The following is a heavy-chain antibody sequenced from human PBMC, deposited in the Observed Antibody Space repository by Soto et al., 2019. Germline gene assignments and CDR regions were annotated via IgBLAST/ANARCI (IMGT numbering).Heavy chain of an antibody. Sequence: QEQLVESGGGVVQPGRSLRLSCVASGFTFSSHGMHWVRQAPGKGLEWVAVIWYDGSNKYYADSVKGRFTVATDNSKNTLYLQMNRLRADDTAVYYCARWGDDKKMDVWCQRTTVTVSS. V-gene: IGHV3-33*01. D-gene: IGHD3-16*01. CDR2: IWYDGSNK. J-gene: IGHJ6*02. CDR3: ARWGDDKKMDV. CDR1: GFTFSSHG.